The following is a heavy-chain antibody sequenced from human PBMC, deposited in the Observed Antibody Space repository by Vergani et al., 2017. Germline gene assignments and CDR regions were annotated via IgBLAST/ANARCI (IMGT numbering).Heavy chain of an antibody. D-gene: IGHD1-26*01. J-gene: IGHJ4*02. CDR1: GFTFSSYG. V-gene: IGHV3-33*01. Sequence: QVQLVESGGGVVQPGRSLRLSCAASGFTFSSYGMHWVRQAPGKGLEWVAVIWYDGSNKYYADSVKGRFTISRDNSKNTLYLQMNSLRAEDTAVYYGARDPYSGSSPGFDYWGQGTLVTVSS. CDR3: ARDPYSGSSPGFDY. CDR2: IWYDGSNK.